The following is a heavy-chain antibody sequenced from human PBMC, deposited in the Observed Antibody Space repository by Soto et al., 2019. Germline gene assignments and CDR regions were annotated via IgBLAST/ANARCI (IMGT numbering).Heavy chain of an antibody. V-gene: IGHV3-48*01. CDR2: ISSSSSTI. J-gene: IGHJ4*02. Sequence: GGSLRLSCAASGFTFSSYSMNWVRQAPGKGLEWVSYISSSSSTIYYADSVKGRFTISRDNAKNSLYLQMNSLRAEDTAVYYCARDRIKPAATYKEYYFDYWGQGTLVTVSS. CDR1: GFTFSSYS. D-gene: IGHD2-2*01. CDR3: ARDRIKPAATYKEYYFDY.